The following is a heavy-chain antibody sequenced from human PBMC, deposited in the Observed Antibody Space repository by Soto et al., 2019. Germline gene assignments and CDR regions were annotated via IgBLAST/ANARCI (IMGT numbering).Heavy chain of an antibody. V-gene: IGHV1-18*01. CDR1: GYTFTSYG. Sequence: GASVKVSCKASGYTFTSYGISWVRQAPGQGLEWMGWISAYNGNTNYAQKLQGRVTMTTDTSTSTAYMELRSLRSDDTAVYYCARGEALCSSYVRFDYWGQGNLVTVSS. CDR2: ISAYNGNT. D-gene: IGHD6-6*01. CDR3: ARGEALCSSYVRFDY. J-gene: IGHJ4*02.